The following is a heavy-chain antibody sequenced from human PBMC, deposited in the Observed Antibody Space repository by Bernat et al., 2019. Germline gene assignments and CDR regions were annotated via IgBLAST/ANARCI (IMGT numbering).Heavy chain of an antibody. V-gene: IGHV6-1*01. J-gene: IGHJ4*02. CDR2: PYYRSKLNN. Sequence: QVQLQQSGPGLVKPSQTLSLTCAISGDSVSSNSAAWNWIRQSPSRGLEWLGRPYYRSKLNNEYAISVKSRITIHPDTSKNQFSLQLNSVTPEDTAVYYCARGPVAEYSGDWYNYWGQGTLVTVSS. D-gene: IGHD6-19*01. CDR1: GDSVSSNSAA. CDR3: ARGPVAEYSGDWYNY.